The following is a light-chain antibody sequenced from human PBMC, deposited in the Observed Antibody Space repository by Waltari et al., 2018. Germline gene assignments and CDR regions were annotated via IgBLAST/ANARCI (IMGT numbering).Light chain of an antibody. CDR2: DVS. J-gene: IGLJ2*01. V-gene: IGLV2-14*01. CDR3: SSYTSSSLV. CDR1: SSDVGGYNY. Sequence: QSALTQPASVSGSPGQSITISCTGTSSDVGGYNYLSWYQQHPGKAPKLMIYDVSNRPSGVSNRFSGSKSGNTASLTISGLQAEDEADYYCSSYTSSSLVFGGGTKLTVL.